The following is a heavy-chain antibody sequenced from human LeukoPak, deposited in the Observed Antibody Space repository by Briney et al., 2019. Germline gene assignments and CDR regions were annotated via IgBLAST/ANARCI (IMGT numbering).Heavy chain of an antibody. Sequence: PSETLSLTCTISGGSISSSSYYWGWIRQPPGKGLEWIGSIYYSGSTYYNPSLKSRVTISVDTSKNQFSLKLSSVTAADTAVYYCARDVHLGNYDSSSYIIGYWGQGTLVSVSS. V-gene: IGHV4-39*07. D-gene: IGHD3-22*01. CDR2: IYYSGST. J-gene: IGHJ4*02. CDR1: GGSISSSSYY. CDR3: ARDVHLGNYDSSSYIIGY.